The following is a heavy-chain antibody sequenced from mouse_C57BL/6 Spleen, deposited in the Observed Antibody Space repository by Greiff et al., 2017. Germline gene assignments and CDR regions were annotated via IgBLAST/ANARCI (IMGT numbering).Heavy chain of an antibody. CDR3: ARCSLESYAMDY. Sequence: VHLVESGAELVRPGTSVKVSCKASGYAFTNYLIEWVKQRPGQGLEWIGVINPGSGGTNYNEKFKGKATLTEDKSSSTAYMQLSSLTSEESAVYFCARCSLESYAMDYWGQGTSVTVSS. CDR2: INPGSGGT. D-gene: IGHD6-2*01. J-gene: IGHJ4*01. V-gene: IGHV1-54*01. CDR1: GYAFTNYL.